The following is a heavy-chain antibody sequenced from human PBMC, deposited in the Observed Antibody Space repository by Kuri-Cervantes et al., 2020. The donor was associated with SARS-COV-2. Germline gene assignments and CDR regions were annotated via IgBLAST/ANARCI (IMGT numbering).Heavy chain of an antibody. D-gene: IGHD3-10*01. CDR1: GFTFSSYA. V-gene: IGHV3-23*01. Sequence: GGSLRLSCAASGFTFSSYAMSWVRQAPGKGLEWVSAISGSGGSTYYADSVKGRFTTSRDNSKNTLYLQMNSLRAEDTAVYYCARVVTMVRGVIENGMDVWGQGTTVTVSS. CDR3: ARVVTMVRGVIENGMDV. CDR2: ISGSGGST. J-gene: IGHJ6*02.